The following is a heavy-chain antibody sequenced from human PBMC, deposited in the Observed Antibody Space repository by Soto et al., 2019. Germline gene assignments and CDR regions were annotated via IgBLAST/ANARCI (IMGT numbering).Heavy chain of an antibody. V-gene: IGHV3-49*04. CDR2: ISGEANGGTT. Sequence: SLRLSCTGSGFSFANYALTWVRQAPGKGLEWLGFISGEANGGTTDYAAFLRGRATISRDDSKGVAYRDINKLQRDDTAIYYCTRFYYEHRGDLVYWGQGTRVTVSS. J-gene: IGHJ4*02. CDR1: GFSFANYA. D-gene: IGHD2-21*01. CDR3: TRFYYEHRGDLVY.